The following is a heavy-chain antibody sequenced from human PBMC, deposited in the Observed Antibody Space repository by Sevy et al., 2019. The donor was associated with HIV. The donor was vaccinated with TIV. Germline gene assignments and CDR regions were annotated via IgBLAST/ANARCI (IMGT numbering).Heavy chain of an antibody. CDR3: AKALVATTNYYYYGMDV. Sequence: GGSLRLSCAASGFTFSSYAMSWVRQAPGKGLEWVSAISGSGGSTYYADSVKGRFTISRDNSKNTLYLQMNSLRAEDTAVYYCAKALVATTNYYYYGMDVWGQGTTVTVSS. D-gene: IGHD5-12*01. CDR1: GFTFSSYA. CDR2: ISGSGGST. V-gene: IGHV3-23*01. J-gene: IGHJ6*02.